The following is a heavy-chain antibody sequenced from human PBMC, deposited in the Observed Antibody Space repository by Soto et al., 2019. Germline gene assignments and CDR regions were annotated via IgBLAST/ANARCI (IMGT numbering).Heavy chain of an antibody. D-gene: IGHD3-22*01. CDR3: ARDREIVVVEDAFDI. J-gene: IGHJ3*02. Sequence: ASVKVSCKACGYTFTSYGISWVRQAPGQGLEWMGWISAYNGNTNYAQKLQGRVTMTTDTSTSTAYMELRSLRSDDTAVYYCARDREIVVVEDAFDIWGQGTKVTVSS. CDR1: GYTFTSYG. V-gene: IGHV1-18*01. CDR2: ISAYNGNT.